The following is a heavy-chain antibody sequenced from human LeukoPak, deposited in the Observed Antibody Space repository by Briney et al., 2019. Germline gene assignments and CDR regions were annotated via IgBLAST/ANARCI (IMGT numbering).Heavy chain of an antibody. CDR1: GFTFDDYG. CDR2: IKQDGSEK. Sequence: PGGSLRLSCAASGFTFDDYGMSWVRQAPGKGLEWVANIKQDGSEKYYVDSVKGRFTISRDNAKNSLYLQTNSLRAEDTAVYYCARGVGDYAILAYWGQGTLVTVSS. V-gene: IGHV3-7*01. CDR3: ARGVGDYAILAY. D-gene: IGHD4-17*01. J-gene: IGHJ4*02.